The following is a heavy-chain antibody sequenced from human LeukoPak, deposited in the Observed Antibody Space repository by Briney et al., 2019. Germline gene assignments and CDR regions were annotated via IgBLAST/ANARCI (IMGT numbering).Heavy chain of an antibody. V-gene: IGHV3-11*01. CDR2: ISSSGSTI. D-gene: IGHD5-24*01. CDR3: ARDGDGYNYKLDY. J-gene: IGHJ4*02. Sequence: GGSLRLSSAASGFIFSDYYTSWIRQAPGRGLEWVSYISSSGSTIYYADSVKGRFTISRDNAKNSLYLQMNSLRAEDTAVYYCARDGDGYNYKLDYWGQGTLVTVSS. CDR1: GFIFSDYY.